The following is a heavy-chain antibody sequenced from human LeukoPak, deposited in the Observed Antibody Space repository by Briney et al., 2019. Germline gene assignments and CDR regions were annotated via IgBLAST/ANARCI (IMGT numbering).Heavy chain of an antibody. D-gene: IGHD2-8*01. CDR1: GFTFDDYA. J-gene: IGHJ4*02. Sequence: GGSLRLSCAASGFTFDDYAMHWVRQAPGQGLEWVSLISVHGGRTYYADSVKGRFIIDRDNSKNSLYLQLNSLRTGDTALYYCAKDRYCSDGVCSGSFDYWGQGTLVTVSA. CDR2: ISVHGGRT. CDR3: AKDRYCSDGVCSGSFDY. V-gene: IGHV3-43*02.